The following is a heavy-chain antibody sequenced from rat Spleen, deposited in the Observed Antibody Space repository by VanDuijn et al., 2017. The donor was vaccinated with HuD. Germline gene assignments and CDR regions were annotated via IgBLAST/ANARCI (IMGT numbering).Heavy chain of an antibody. Sequence: EVQLVESDGGLVQPGRSLKLSCAASGFTFSDYYMAWVRQAPTKGLEWVATISYDGSSTYYRDSVKGRYTISRDNAKSTLYLEMNSLRSEDSATYYCARHYVPPYYVMDAWGQGASVTVSS. D-gene: IGHD3-1*01. CDR1: GFTFSDYY. J-gene: IGHJ4*01. CDR3: ARHYVPPYYVMDA. V-gene: IGHV5-7*01. CDR2: ISYDGSST.